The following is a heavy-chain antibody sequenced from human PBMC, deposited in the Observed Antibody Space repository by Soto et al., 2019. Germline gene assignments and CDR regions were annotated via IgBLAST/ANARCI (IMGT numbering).Heavy chain of an antibody. CDR2: IWYDGSNK. CDR1: GFTFSSYG. Sequence: GGSLRLSCAASGFTFSSYGMHWVRQAPGKGLEWVAVIWYDGSNKYYADSVKGRFTISRDNSKNTLYLQMNSLRAEDTAVYYCARDLRHQYCSSTSCQDNYFDYWGQGTLVTVSS. J-gene: IGHJ4*02. V-gene: IGHV3-33*01. CDR3: ARDLRHQYCSSTSCQDNYFDY. D-gene: IGHD2-2*01.